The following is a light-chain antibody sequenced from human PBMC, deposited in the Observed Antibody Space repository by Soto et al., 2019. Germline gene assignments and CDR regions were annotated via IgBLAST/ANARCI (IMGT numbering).Light chain of an antibody. J-gene: IGLJ2*01. Sequence: SYELTQPPSVSVSPGQTASITCSGDKLGDKYACWYQQKQGQSPVLVIYQDSKRPSGIPERFSGSNSGNTATLTISGTQAMDEADYYCQAWDSKGVVFGGGTKLTVL. V-gene: IGLV3-1*01. CDR3: QAWDSKGVV. CDR2: QDS. CDR1: KLGDKY.